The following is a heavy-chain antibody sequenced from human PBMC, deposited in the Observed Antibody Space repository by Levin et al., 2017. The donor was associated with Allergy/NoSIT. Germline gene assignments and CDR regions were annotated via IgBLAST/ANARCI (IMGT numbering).Heavy chain of an antibody. CDR2: ISWNSGSI. CDR1: GFTFDDYA. CDR3: AKDIRGYYYYGMDV. D-gene: IGHD3-16*01. Sequence: SLKISCAASGFTFDDYAMHWVRQAPGKGLEWVSGISWNSGSIGYADSVKGRFTISRDNAKNSLYLQMNSLRAEDTALYYCAKDIRGYYYYGMDVWGQGTTVTVSS. V-gene: IGHV3-9*01. J-gene: IGHJ6*02.